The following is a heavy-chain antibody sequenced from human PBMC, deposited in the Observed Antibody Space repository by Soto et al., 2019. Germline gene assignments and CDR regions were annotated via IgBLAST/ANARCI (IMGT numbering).Heavy chain of an antibody. V-gene: IGHV3-23*01. CDR1: GGRFSLYV. D-gene: IGHD3-16*01. J-gene: IGHJ6*02. CDR2: ISGTGGST. Sequence: GSLRLSCEASGGRFSLYVMNWDRHAPRNWLYWVAGISGTGGSTKYADSVQGRFTISRASSRNTLYMQMSSLRPDARALCDCAKDKTPMTLFGGVMDFADHYAMDFGGHGSTVTVSS. CDR3: AKDKTPMTLFGGVMDFADHYAMDF.